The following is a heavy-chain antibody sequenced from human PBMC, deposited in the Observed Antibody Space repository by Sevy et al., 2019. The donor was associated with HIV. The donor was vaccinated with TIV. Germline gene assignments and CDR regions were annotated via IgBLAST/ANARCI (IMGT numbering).Heavy chain of an antibody. Sequence: GGSLRLSCAASGFTFSKYSMSWVRQPPGKGLEWVSSLSFGCGEINHADSVKGRFTISGDNSKNSLYLQMNNVRAEDTAVYYCAREGCTKPHDYWGQGTLVTVSS. V-gene: IGHV3-23*01. CDR1: GFTFSKYS. CDR3: AREGCTKPHDY. J-gene: IGHJ4*02. D-gene: IGHD2-8*01. CDR2: LSFGCGEI.